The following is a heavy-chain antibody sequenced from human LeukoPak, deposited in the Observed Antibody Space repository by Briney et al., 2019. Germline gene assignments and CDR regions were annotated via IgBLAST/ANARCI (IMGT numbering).Heavy chain of an antibody. CDR2: IEPDGSKT. D-gene: IGHD1-20*01. CDR1: RFTFTNYR. J-gene: IGHJ4*02. CDR3: ARITGTFDY. Sequence: PGGSLRLSCAASRFTFTNYRMGWVRQAPGKGLEWVANIEPDGSKTYYVGSVRGRFTISRDNAENLLYLHMNSLRAEDTAVYYCARITGTFDYWGQGTLVTVSS. V-gene: IGHV3-7*01.